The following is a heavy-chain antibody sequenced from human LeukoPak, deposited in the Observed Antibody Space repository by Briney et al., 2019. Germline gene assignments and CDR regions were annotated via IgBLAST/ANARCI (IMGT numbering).Heavy chain of an antibody. D-gene: IGHD3-16*01. CDR2: ISSNGGST. CDR3: VKGRVNWGWAPAYGMDV. Sequence: GGSLRLSCSASGFTFSSYAMHWVRQAPGKGLEYVSAISSNGGSTYYADSVKGRFTISRDKSKNTLYPQMSSLRVEDTAVYYCVKGRVNWGWAPAYGMDVWGQGTTVTVSS. J-gene: IGHJ6*02. V-gene: IGHV3-64D*09. CDR1: GFTFSSYA.